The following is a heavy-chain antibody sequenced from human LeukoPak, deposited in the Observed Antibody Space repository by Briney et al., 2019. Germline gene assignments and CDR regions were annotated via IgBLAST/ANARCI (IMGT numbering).Heavy chain of an antibody. CDR2: INPNSGGT. J-gene: IGHJ5*02. CDR3: ARDPGTIAAPLGWFDP. D-gene: IGHD6-25*01. V-gene: IGHV1-2*02. CDR1: GYTFTGSY. Sequence: ASVKVSYKASGYTFTGSYMHWVRQAPGQGLEWMGWINPNSGGTNYVQKFQGRVAMTRDTSISTAYMELSRLRSDDTAVYYCARDPGTIAAPLGWFDPWGQGTLVTVSS.